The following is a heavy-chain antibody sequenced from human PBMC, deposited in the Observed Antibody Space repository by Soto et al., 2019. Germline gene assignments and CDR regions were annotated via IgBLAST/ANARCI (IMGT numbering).Heavy chain of an antibody. D-gene: IGHD3-3*01. J-gene: IGHJ3*02. CDR2: ISYDGSNK. CDR1: GFTFSSYA. Sequence: GSLRLSCAASGFTFSSYAMHWVRQAPGKGLEWVAVISYDGSNKYYADSVKGRFTISRNNSKNTLYLQMNSLRAEDTAVCYCAREARGYDFWSGYGDGFHIWGQGTMVTVSS. V-gene: IGHV3-30-3*01. CDR3: AREARGYDFWSGYGDGFHI.